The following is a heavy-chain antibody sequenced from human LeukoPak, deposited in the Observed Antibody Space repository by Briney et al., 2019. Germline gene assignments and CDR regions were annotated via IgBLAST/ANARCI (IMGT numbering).Heavy chain of an antibody. D-gene: IGHD3-10*02. J-gene: IGHJ5*02. CDR1: GGSFSGYY. Sequence: NPSETLSLTCAVYGGSFSGYYWSWIRQPPGKGLEWIGEINHSGSTNYNPSLKSRVTISVDTSKNQFSLKVSSVTAADTAVYYCARHMLGAYNWFDPWGQGTLVTVSS. CDR2: INHSGST. V-gene: IGHV4-34*01. CDR3: ARHMLGAYNWFDP.